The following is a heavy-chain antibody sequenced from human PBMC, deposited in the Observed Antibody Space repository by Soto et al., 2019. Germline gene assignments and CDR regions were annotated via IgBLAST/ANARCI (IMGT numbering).Heavy chain of an antibody. Sequence: RSLTCTVSGGSISSYYWSWIRQPPGKGLEWIGYIYYSGSTNYNPSLKSRVTISVDTSKNQFSLKLSSVTAEDTAVYYCARSSSPTRCYYWGQGTLVTVSS. V-gene: IGHV4-59*01. CDR2: IYYSGST. D-gene: IGHD6-6*01. J-gene: IGHJ4*02. CDR1: GGSISSYY. CDR3: ARSSSPTRCYY.